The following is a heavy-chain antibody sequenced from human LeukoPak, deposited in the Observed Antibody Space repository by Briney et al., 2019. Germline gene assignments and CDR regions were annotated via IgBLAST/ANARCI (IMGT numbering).Heavy chain of an antibody. CDR1: GFPFASYA. Sequence: GGSLRLSCAASGFPFASYAMSWVRQTPGKGLEWVSHIIGSVASTYYADSVKGRFTISRDNTKDTLYLQMNSLRADDTAVYFCAKGGYDYVEVGYFDYWGQGTVVTVSS. CDR2: IIGSVAST. D-gene: IGHD5-12*01. CDR3: AKGGYDYVEVGYFDY. V-gene: IGHV3-23*01. J-gene: IGHJ4*02.